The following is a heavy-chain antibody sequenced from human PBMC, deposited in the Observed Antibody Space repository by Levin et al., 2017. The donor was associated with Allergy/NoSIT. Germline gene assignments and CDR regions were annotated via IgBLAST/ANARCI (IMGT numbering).Heavy chain of an antibody. Sequence: GGSLRLSCKGSGYSFTSYWIGWVRQMPGKGLEWMGIIYPGDSDTRYSPSFQGQVTISADKSISTAYLQWSSLKASDTAMYYCARGLGREQLVLGAEFDYWGQGTLVTVSS. CDR1: GYSFTSYW. V-gene: IGHV5-51*01. D-gene: IGHD6-6*01. CDR2: IYPGDSDT. J-gene: IGHJ4*02. CDR3: ARGLGREQLVLGAEFDY.